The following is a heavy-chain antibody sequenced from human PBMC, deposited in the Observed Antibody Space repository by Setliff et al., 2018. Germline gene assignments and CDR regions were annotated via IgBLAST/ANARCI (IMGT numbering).Heavy chain of an antibody. CDR3: SRHPPPPNYFDIGALDS. Sequence: GASVKVSCKASGGPLNSCSFSWVRQAPGQGLEWMGRVIPVLDITRYSQKFQGRVTITADKSTGIIYMELTSPRSDDTAVYYCSRHPPPPNYFDIGALDSWGQGTLVTVSS. CDR2: VIPVLDIT. D-gene: IGHD3-22*01. CDR1: GGPLNSCS. J-gene: IGHJ4*02. V-gene: IGHV1-69*02.